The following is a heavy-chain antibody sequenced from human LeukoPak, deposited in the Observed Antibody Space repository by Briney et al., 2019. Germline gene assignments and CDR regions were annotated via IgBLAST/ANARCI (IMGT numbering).Heavy chain of an antibody. Sequence: SGGSLRLSCAASGFTFSDYAMHWVRQVPGKGLYYVSAITSAGVTTFYANSVKGRFTISRDNSKNTLYIQMDSLRVEGMAVYYCARENPPFSGVWGSYGFTGFAFDLWGHGTMDTVSS. CDR2: ITSAGVTT. CDR1: GFTFSDYA. CDR3: ARENPPFSGVWGSYGFTGFAFDL. D-gene: IGHD3-16*01. J-gene: IGHJ3*01. V-gene: IGHV3-64*01.